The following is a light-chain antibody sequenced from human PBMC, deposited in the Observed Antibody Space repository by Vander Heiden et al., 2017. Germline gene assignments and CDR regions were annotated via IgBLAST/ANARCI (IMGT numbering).Light chain of an antibody. Sequence: EIVLTQSPGTLSLSPGGRATLSCRASQSVSSNYLAWYQQKPGQAPRLLIYGASSRATGIPDRFGGSGSGTDFTLTISRLEPEDFAVYYCQQYGSSPRTFGQGTKVEIK. CDR2: GAS. V-gene: IGKV3-20*01. CDR3: QQYGSSPRT. CDR1: QSVSSNY. J-gene: IGKJ1*01.